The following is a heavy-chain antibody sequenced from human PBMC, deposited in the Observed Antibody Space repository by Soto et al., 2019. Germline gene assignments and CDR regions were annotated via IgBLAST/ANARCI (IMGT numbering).Heavy chain of an antibody. CDR1: GYRFTSYW. CDR2: IYPGDSDT. D-gene: IGHD3-3*01. Sequence: GESLKLSCKGSGYRFTSYWIGWVRQMPGKGLEWMGIIYPGDSDTRYSPSFQGQVTISADKSISTAYLQWSSLKASDTAMYYCARQLTSFVVTDGRDFEYWGQGTLVTVSS. V-gene: IGHV5-51*01. J-gene: IGHJ4*02. CDR3: ARQLTSFVVTDGRDFEY.